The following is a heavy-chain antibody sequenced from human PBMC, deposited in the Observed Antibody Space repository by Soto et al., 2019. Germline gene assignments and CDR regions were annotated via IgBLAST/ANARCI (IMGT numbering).Heavy chain of an antibody. CDR3: ARGGYCTGGSCYADPSVFDY. CDR2: INSDGSNP. V-gene: IGHV3-74*01. Sequence: EVQLVESGGGLVQPGGSLRLSCAASEFTFSTYWMHWVRQAPGKGLVWVSRINSDGSNPAYADSVKGRFTISRDNAKNTLYLQMNSLRVEDTAVYYCARGGYCTGGSCYADPSVFDYWGQGTLVTVSS. CDR1: EFTFSTYW. D-gene: IGHD2-15*01. J-gene: IGHJ4*02.